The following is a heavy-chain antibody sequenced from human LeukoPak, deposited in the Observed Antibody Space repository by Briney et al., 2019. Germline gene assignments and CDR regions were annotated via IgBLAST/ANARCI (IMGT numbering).Heavy chain of an antibody. J-gene: IGHJ4*02. CDR1: GYTFTGYY. V-gene: IGHV1-2*02. CDR3: ARASHSGDEVGY. Sequence: ASVKVSCKASGYTFTGYYMHWVRQAPGQGLGWMGWINPNSGGTNYAQKFQGRVTMTRDTSISTAYMELSRLRSDDTAVYYCARASHSGDEVGYWGQGTLVTVSS. D-gene: IGHD7-27*01. CDR2: INPNSGGT.